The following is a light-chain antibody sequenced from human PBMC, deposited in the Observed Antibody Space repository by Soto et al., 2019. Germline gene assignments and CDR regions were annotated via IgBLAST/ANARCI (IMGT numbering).Light chain of an antibody. CDR1: SSDVGGYNY. J-gene: IGLJ3*02. CDR2: EVS. Sequence: QSALTQPPSASGSPGQSVTISCTGTSSDVGGYNYVSWYQQHPGKAPKLMIYEVSKRPSGVPDRFSDSKSGNTASLTVSGVQAEDEADYYCSSYAGSNNLVFGGGTKLTVL. CDR3: SSYAGSNNLV. V-gene: IGLV2-8*01.